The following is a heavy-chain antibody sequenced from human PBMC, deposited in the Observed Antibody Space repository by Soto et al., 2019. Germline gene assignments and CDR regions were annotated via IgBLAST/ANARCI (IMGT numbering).Heavy chain of an antibody. J-gene: IGHJ4*02. Sequence: GGSLRLSCAASGFTFSSYAMSWVRQAPGKGLEWVSAISGSGGSTYYADSVKGRFTISRDNSKNTLYLQMNSLRAEDTAVYYCAQGWFGELLSSSYFDYWGQGTLVTVSS. D-gene: IGHD3-10*01. CDR1: GFTFSSYA. CDR3: AQGWFGELLSSSYFDY. V-gene: IGHV3-23*01. CDR2: ISGSGGST.